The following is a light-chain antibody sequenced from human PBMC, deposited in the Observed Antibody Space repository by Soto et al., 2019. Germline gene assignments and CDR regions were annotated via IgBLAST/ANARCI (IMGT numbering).Light chain of an antibody. CDR1: QTINNNY. J-gene: IGKJ4*01. CDR3: QHHGDLIG. CDR2: GAS. V-gene: IGKV3-20*01. Sequence: IILTQSPGTLSLSPGERVTLSCKASQTINNNYVAWYQQRPGRAPRLLVYGASARATGIPDRFRGSGAGTVFTLTISRLEPEDFAVYYCQHHGDLIGFGGGTKV.